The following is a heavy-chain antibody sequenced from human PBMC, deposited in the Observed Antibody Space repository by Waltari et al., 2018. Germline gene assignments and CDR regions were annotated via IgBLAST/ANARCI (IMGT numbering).Heavy chain of an antibody. CDR2: INHSGST. D-gene: IGHD3-10*01. J-gene: IGHJ4*02. Sequence: QFQLQESGPGLVKPSQTLSLTCTVSGGSISIGGYSWSWIRQHPGKGLEWIGYINHSGSTDYNPSLKNRVTISVDRSKNQFSLKLSAVTAADTAVYYCARGGVLLWFGELYPPDYWGQGTLVTVSS. CDR3: ARGGVLLWFGELYPPDY. V-gene: IGHV4-30-2*01. CDR1: GGSISIGGYS.